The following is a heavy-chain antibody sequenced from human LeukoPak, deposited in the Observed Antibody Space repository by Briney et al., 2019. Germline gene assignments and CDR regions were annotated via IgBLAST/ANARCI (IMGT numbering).Heavy chain of an antibody. D-gene: IGHD2-15*01. Sequence: GGSLRLSCAASGFTFSSYWMTWVRQAPGKGLEWVANIQQDGSEKYYVGSVKGRFTISRDNAKSSLYLQMNSLRAEDTAVYYCARDQVADYWGQGTLVTVSS. CDR2: IQQDGSEK. CDR1: GFTFSSYW. V-gene: IGHV3-7*01. CDR3: ARDQVADY. J-gene: IGHJ4*02.